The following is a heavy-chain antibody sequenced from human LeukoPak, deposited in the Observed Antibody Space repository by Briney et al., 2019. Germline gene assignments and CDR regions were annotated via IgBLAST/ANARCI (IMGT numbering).Heavy chain of an antibody. V-gene: IGHV3-53*01. D-gene: IGHD6-13*01. CDR2: IYSGGST. J-gene: IGHJ4*02. Sequence: PGGSLRLSCAASGFTVSSNYISWVRQAPGKGLEWVSVIYSGGSTYYADSVKGRFTISRDNSKNTLYLQMNSLRAEDTAVYYCARDYSSSWYYFDYWGQGTLVTVSS. CDR3: ARDYSSSWYYFDY. CDR1: GFTVSSNY.